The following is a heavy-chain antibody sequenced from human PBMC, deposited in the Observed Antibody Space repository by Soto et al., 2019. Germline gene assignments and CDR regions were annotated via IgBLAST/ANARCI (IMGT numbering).Heavy chain of an antibody. CDR2: ISYDGSNK. CDR1: GFTFRSYA. Sequence: QVQLVESGGGVVQPGRSLRLSCAASGFTFRSYAMHWVRQAPGKGLEWVAVISYDGSNKYYADSVKGRFTISRDNSKNTLYLQMNSLRTEDTAVYYCAREDCSGRSCYYLDYWGQGTLVTVSS. J-gene: IGHJ4*02. D-gene: IGHD2-15*01. V-gene: IGHV3-30-3*01. CDR3: AREDCSGRSCYYLDY.